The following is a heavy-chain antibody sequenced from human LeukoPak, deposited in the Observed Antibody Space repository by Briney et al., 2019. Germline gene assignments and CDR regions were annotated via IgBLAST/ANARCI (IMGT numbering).Heavy chain of an antibody. CDR2: LGTRSTSM. J-gene: IGHJ4*02. D-gene: IGHD3-22*01. CDR1: GFTFSGYS. Sequence: GGSLRLSCTASGFTFSGYSMNWLRQAPGKGLEWVSSLGTRSTSMYHAGSVKGRFAISRDNAKNSLYLQMNSLRAEDTALYYCAREVSEGFDFWGRGTLVTVSS. CDR3: AREVSEGFDF. V-gene: IGHV3-21*01.